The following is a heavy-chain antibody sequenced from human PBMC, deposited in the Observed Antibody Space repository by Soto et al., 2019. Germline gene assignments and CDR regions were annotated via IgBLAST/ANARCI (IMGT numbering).Heavy chain of an antibody. CDR2: IYTSGST. Sequence: PSESLSLTCTVPVGSISSYYWSWIRQPAGKGLEWIGRIYTSGSTNYNPSLKSRVTMSVDTSKSQFSLKLSSVTAADTAVYYCARAELAIGYYGMDVWGQGTTVTVSS. CDR3: ARAELAIGYYGMDV. CDR1: VGSISSYY. J-gene: IGHJ6*02. D-gene: IGHD1-1*01. V-gene: IGHV4-4*07.